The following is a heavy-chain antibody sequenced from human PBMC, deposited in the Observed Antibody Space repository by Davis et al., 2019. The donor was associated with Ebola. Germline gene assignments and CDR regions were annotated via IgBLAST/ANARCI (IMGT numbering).Heavy chain of an antibody. Sequence: ASVKVSCNASAYTFSNYYMHWLRQSPGQGLEWMGMINPNDGRTIYAQKFQGRVTVTRDTSTTTVYMDLSSLRSEDTALYYCTTPGGQDSGYDVFDIWGEGTMVTVSS. J-gene: IGHJ3*02. D-gene: IGHD5-12*01. CDR2: INPNDGRT. V-gene: IGHV1-46*03. CDR3: TTPGGQDSGYDVFDI. CDR1: AYTFSNYY.